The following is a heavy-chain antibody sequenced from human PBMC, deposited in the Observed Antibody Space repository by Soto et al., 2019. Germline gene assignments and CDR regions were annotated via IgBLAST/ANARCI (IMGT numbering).Heavy chain of an antibody. Sequence: SETLSLTCTVSGGSISSGDYYWSWIRQPPGKGLEWIGYIYYSGSTYYNPSLKSRVTISVDTSKNQFSLKLSSVTAADTAVYYCARVRRGSRAFDIWGQGTMVTVSS. CDR3: ARVRRGSRAFDI. V-gene: IGHV4-30-4*01. CDR2: IYYSGST. J-gene: IGHJ3*02. CDR1: GGSISSGDYY. D-gene: IGHD3-10*01.